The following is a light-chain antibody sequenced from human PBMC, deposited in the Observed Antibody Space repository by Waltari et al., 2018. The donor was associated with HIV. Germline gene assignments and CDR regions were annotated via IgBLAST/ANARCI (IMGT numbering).Light chain of an antibody. V-gene: IGKV4-1*01. Sequence: DIVMTQSPDSLAVSLCERATINCKSSQSVLYSSNNKNYLALYHPKPGQPPKLLIYWASTRESVVPDRFSGSGSGTDFTLTISSLQAEDVAVYYCQQYYSTPLTFGGGTKVEIK. CDR1: QSVLYSSNNKNY. CDR3: QQYYSTPLT. CDR2: WAS. J-gene: IGKJ4*01.